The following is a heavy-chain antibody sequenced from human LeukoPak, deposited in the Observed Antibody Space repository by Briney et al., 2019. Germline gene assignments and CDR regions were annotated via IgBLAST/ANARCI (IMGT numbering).Heavy chain of an antibody. CDR2: FDPEDGET. Sequence: ASVKVSCKVSGYTLTELSMHWVRQAPGKGLEWMGGFDPEDGETIYAQKFQGRVTTTEDTSTDTAYMELSSLRSEDTAVYYCATSDGFGELRSWGQGNPGHRLL. CDR1: GYTLTELS. CDR3: ATSDGFGELRS. V-gene: IGHV1-24*01. D-gene: IGHD3-10*01. J-gene: IGHJ4*02.